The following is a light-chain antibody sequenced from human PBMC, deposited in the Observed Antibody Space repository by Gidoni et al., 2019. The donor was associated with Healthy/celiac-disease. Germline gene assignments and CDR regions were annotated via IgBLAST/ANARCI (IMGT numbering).Light chain of an antibody. J-gene: IGLJ2*01. CDR1: KLGDKY. CDR2: QDS. V-gene: IGLV3-1*01. CDR3: QAWDSSTVL. Sequence: SYELTHPPSPSLSPGQTASITCSGDKLGDKYACLYQQKPGQSPVLVIYQDSKRPSGIPERFSGSNSGNTATLTISGTQAMDEADYYCQAWDSSTVLFGGGTKLTVL.